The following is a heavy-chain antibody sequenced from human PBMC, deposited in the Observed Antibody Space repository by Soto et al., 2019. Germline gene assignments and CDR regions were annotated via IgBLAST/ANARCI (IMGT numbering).Heavy chain of an antibody. D-gene: IGHD3-10*01. Sequence: SGTLSLTCTVSGGSIRSYYWSWIRQPPGKGLEWIGYIYYSGSTNYNPSLKSRVTISVDTSKNQFSLKLSSVTAADTAVYYCARRWGSGFDYWGQGTLVTVSS. CDR2: IYYSGST. CDR3: ARRWGSGFDY. V-gene: IGHV4-59*08. CDR1: GGSIRSYY. J-gene: IGHJ4*02.